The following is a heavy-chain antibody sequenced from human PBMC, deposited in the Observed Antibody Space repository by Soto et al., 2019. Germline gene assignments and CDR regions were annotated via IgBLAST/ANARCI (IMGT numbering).Heavy chain of an antibody. CDR3: ARNDYGDYDDALDI. D-gene: IGHD4-17*01. CDR1: GYTFTSYG. V-gene: IGHV1-18*01. Sequence: QVQLVQSGAEVKKPGASVKVSCKASGYTFTSYGISWVRQAPGQGLEWMGWISAYNGNTNYAQKLQGRVTMTTDTSKNTAYMELRSLRSDDTDGYYCARNDYGDYDDALDIWGQGTMVTVSS. J-gene: IGHJ3*02. CDR2: ISAYNGNT.